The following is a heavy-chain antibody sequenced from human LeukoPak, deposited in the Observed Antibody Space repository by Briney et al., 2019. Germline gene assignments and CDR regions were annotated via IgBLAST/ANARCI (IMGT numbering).Heavy chain of an antibody. J-gene: IGHJ6*03. D-gene: IGHD5-18*01. CDR1: GGSFSGYY. CDR3: TIYSYGLKTPNVTNYYYYYYMDV. Sequence: SETLSLTCAVYGGSFSGYYWSWICQPPGKGLEWIGEINHSGSTNYNPSLKSRVTISVDTSKNQFSLKLSSVTAADTAVYYCTIYSYGLKTPNVTNYYYYYYMDVWGKGTTVTVSS. V-gene: IGHV4-34*01. CDR2: INHSGST.